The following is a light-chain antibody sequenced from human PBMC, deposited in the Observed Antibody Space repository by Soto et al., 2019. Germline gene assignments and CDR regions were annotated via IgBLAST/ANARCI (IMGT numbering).Light chain of an antibody. CDR3: SSYTSSSTYV. J-gene: IGLJ1*01. CDR2: EVN. CDR1: SSDVGGYKY. Sequence: QSALTQPASVSGSPGQSITISCTGSSSDVGGYKYVSWYQQHPGKAPKVMIYEVNNRPSGVSSRFSGSKSGNTASLTISGLQAEDEADYYRSSYTSSSTYVFGTGTKVTVL. V-gene: IGLV2-14*01.